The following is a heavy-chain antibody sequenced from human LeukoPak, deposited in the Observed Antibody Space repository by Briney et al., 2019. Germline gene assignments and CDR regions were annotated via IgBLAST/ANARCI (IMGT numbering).Heavy chain of an antibody. J-gene: IGHJ4*02. CDR2: ITSSGADI. CDR3: ARALAFDSSGYSACPN. D-gene: IGHD3-22*01. V-gene: IGHV3-21*03. Sequence: PGGSLTLSCAVSRFLFSSYTMMWVRQAPGQGRVWVSSITSSGADIYYSDSVKGRFTISRDNANNSLYLQMNSLGAEDTAVYYCARALAFDSSGYSACPNWGQGTLVTVSS. CDR1: RFLFSSYT.